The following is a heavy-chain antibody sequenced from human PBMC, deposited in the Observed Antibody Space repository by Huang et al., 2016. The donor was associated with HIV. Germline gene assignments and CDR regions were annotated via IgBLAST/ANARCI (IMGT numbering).Heavy chain of an antibody. J-gene: IGHJ5*02. CDR2: FEAIEGGT. Sequence: QVQLVQFGAEVKKPGASVKVSCKVSGKSVSEVAMHWVRQAPGKGLEWMGGFEAIEGGTVDPKKFQGRGSMTEDKSTETAYMELSGLRSDDTAVYYCVTSRKTISGGRVGWFDPWGQGTLVTVSS. V-gene: IGHV1-24*01. CDR1: GKSVSEVA. CDR3: VTSRKTISGGRVGWFDP. D-gene: IGHD3-3*01.